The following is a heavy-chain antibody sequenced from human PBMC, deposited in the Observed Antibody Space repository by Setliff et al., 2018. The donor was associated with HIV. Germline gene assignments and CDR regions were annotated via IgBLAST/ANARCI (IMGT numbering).Heavy chain of an antibody. V-gene: IGHV4-39*07. CDR3: ARDWNHYFYYMDV. CDR2: IFYSGIT. CDR1: GGSFTSRSYY. Sequence: PSETLSLTCTVSGGSFTSRSYYWGWIRQPPGKGLEWIGSIFYSGITYYNPSLKSRVTISVDTSKNQFSLKLTSVTAADTAVYYCARDWNHYFYYMDVWGQGTVVTVSS. D-gene: IGHD1-1*01. J-gene: IGHJ6*03.